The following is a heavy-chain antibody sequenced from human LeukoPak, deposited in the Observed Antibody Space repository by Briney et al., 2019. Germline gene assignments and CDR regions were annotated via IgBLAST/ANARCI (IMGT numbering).Heavy chain of an antibody. V-gene: IGHV3-9*01. CDR2: INWNSDSI. CDR1: GFTFDDYA. Sequence: GGSLRLSCAVSGFTFDDYAMHWVRQVPGKGLEWVSGINWNSDSIGYAVRGRFTISRDNAKNTLYLQMNSLRVEDTALYYCVTNGGGDSGYGNFDYWGQGTLVTVSS. J-gene: IGHJ4*02. CDR3: VTNGGGDSGYGNFDY. D-gene: IGHD5-12*01.